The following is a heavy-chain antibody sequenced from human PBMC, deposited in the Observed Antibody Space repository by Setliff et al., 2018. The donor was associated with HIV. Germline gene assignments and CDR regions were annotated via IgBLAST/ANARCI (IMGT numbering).Heavy chain of an antibody. D-gene: IGHD6-19*01. CDR3: AREATPRHSSGWVYFDY. CDR1: GFTFNGYS. V-gene: IGHV3-21*06. J-gene: IGHJ4*02. Sequence: LRLSCTVSGFTFNGYSMNWVRQAPGKGLEWVSSISSSGSYIYYADSVKGRFAISRDNAKNAIHLQMNSLRAEDTAVYYCAREATPRHSSGWVYFDYWGQGMMVTVSS. CDR2: ISSSGSYI.